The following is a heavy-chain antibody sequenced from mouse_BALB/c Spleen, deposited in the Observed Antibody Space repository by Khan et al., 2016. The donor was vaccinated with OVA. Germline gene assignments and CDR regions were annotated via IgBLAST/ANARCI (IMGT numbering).Heavy chain of an antibody. J-gene: IGHJ3*01. V-gene: IGHV3-2*02. CDR1: GYSITSDYA. Sequence: EVQLVESGPGLVKPSQSLSLTCTVTGYSITSDYAWNWIRQFPGNKLEWMGSISYSGSTSYIPSLKSRISITRDPSKNQFFLPLNSVTTEDTATYYCAKWFAYWGQGTLVTVSA. CDR2: ISYSGST. CDR3: AKWFAY.